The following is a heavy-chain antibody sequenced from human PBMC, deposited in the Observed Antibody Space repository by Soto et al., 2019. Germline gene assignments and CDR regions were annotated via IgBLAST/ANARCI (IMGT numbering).Heavy chain of an antibody. V-gene: IGHV4-4*02. D-gene: IGHD3-10*01. CDR1: GGSISSSNW. CDR2: IYHSGST. CDR3: ARSYYYGSGTKT. J-gene: IGHJ5*02. Sequence: PSETLSLTCAVSGGSISSSNWWSWVRQPPGKGLEWIGEIYHSGSTNYNPSLKSRVTISVDKSKNQFSPKLSSVTAADTAVYYCARSYYYGSGTKTWGQGTLVTVSS.